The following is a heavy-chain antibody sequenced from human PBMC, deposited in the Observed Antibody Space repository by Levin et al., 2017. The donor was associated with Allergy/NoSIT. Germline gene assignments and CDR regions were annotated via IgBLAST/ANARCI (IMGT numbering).Heavy chain of an antibody. CDR1: GFTFSSYW. CDR2: INSDGSST. V-gene: IGHV3-74*01. J-gene: IGHJ4*02. CDR3: ARGPPKVSTFFDY. D-gene: IGHD3-16*02. Sequence: PGGSLRLSCAASGFTFSSYWMHWVRQAPGKGLVWVSRINSDGSSTSYADSVKGRFTISRDNAKNTLYLQMNSLRAEDTAVYYCARGPPKVSTFFDYWGQGTLVTVSS.